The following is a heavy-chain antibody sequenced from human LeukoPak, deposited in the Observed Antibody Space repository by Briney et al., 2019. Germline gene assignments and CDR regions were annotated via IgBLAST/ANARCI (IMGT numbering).Heavy chain of an antibody. J-gene: IGHJ5*02. CDR1: GGSFSGYY. CDR2: INHSGST. Sequence: SETLSLTCAVYGGSFSGYYWSWIRQPPGKGLEWIGEINHSGSTNHNPSLKSRVTISVDTSKNQFSLKLSSVTAADTAVYYCARDTGYSYGHNWFDPWGQGTLVTVSS. D-gene: IGHD5-18*01. CDR3: ARDTGYSYGHNWFDP. V-gene: IGHV4-34*01.